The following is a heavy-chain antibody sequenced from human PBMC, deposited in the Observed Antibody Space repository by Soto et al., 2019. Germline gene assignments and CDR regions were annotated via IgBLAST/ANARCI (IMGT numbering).Heavy chain of an antibody. CDR3: ARRGGLERGRDYYYGMDV. CDR1: GGTFCSYA. D-gene: IGHD1-1*01. Sequence: QVQLVQSGAGVKKPGSSVKVSCKASGGTFCSYAISWVRQAPGQGLEWMGGIIPIFGTANYAQKFQGRVTITADESTSTAYMELSSLRSEDTAVYYCARRGGLERGRDYYYGMDVWGQGTTVTVSS. V-gene: IGHV1-69*12. J-gene: IGHJ6*02. CDR2: IIPIFGTA.